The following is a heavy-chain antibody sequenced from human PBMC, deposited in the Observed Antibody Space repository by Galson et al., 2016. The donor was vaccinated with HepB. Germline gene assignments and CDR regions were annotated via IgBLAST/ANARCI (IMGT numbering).Heavy chain of an antibody. CDR1: GYTFTNFG. CDR3: ARDVFPSIPMVREFDY. Sequence: VKVSCKASGYTFTNFGISWVRQAAGQGLEWLGWISAYSGNTNYAQSPQDRVTMTTDTSTTTAYMELRSLRSDDTAVYYCARDVFPSIPMVREFDYWGQGTLVTVSS. V-gene: IGHV1-18*01. J-gene: IGHJ4*02. CDR2: ISAYSGNT. D-gene: IGHD3-10*01.